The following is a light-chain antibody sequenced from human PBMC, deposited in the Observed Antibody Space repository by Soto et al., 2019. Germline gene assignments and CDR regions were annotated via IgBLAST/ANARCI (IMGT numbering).Light chain of an antibody. CDR2: AAS. CDR3: QQSYSTPFT. J-gene: IGKJ3*01. V-gene: IGKV1-39*01. Sequence: DIQMTQSPSSLSASVGDRVTITCRASQSINNYLNWYQRKPGKAPNLLIFAASSLQSGVPSMFSVSGSETDFTLTISSLQPEDFTTYFCQQSYSTPFTFGPGTQVDIK. CDR1: QSINNY.